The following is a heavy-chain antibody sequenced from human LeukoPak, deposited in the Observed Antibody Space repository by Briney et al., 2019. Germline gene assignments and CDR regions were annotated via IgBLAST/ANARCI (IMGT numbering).Heavy chain of an antibody. CDR1: GFTFSSYA. Sequence: TGGSLRLSCAASGFTFSSYAMSWVRQAPGKGLEWVSAISGSGGSTYYADSVKGRFTISRDNSKNSLYLQMNSLRTEDTALYYCAKDSYYDFWSGQNWFDPWGQGTLVTVSS. D-gene: IGHD3-3*01. CDR3: AKDSYYDFWSGQNWFDP. CDR2: ISGSGGST. V-gene: IGHV3-23*01. J-gene: IGHJ5*02.